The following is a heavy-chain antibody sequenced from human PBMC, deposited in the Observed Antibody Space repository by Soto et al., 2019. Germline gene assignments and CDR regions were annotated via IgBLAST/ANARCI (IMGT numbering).Heavy chain of an antibody. CDR1: GFTFSSYS. CDR3: AREAGVVPAAIFDD. D-gene: IGHD2-2*01. CDR2: ISSSSSYI. J-gene: IGHJ4*02. V-gene: IGHV3-21*01. Sequence: GGSLRLSCAASGFTFSSYSMNWVRQAPGKGLEWVSSISSSSSYIYYADSVKGRFTISRDNAKNSLYLQMNSLRAEDTAVYYCAREAGVVPAAIFDDWGQGTLVTVSS.